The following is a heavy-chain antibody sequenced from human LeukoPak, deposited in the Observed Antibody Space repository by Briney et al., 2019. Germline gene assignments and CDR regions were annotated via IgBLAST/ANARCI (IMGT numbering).Heavy chain of an antibody. J-gene: IGHJ4*02. CDR1: GGSISSYY. V-gene: IGHV4-59*08. D-gene: IGHD2-21*02. CDR3: ARHVICGGDCYSIDY. Sequence: SETLPLTCTVSGGSISSYYWSWVRQPPGKGLEWIGYIYYSGSTNYNPSLKSRVTISVDTSKNQFSLKLSSVTAADTAVYYCARHVICGGDCYSIDYWGQGTLVTVSS. CDR2: IYYSGST.